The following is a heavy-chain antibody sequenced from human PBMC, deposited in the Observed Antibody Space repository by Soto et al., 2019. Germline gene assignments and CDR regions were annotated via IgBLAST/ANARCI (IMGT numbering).Heavy chain of an antibody. J-gene: IGHJ4*02. CDR3: ARTSGYYFYDY. D-gene: IGHD3-3*01. CDR2: IIPILGIA. V-gene: IGHV1-69*02. Sequence: ASVKVSCKSSGGTFSSYTISWVRQAPGQGLEWMGRIIPILGIANYAQKFQGRVTITRDTSASTAYMELSSLRSEDTAVYYCARTSGYYFYDYWGQGTLVTVSS. CDR1: GGTFSSYT.